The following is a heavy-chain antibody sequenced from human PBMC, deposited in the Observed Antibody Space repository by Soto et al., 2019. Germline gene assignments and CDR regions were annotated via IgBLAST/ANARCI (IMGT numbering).Heavy chain of an antibody. J-gene: IGHJ6*03. D-gene: IGHD3-9*01. V-gene: IGHV4-59*01. Sequence: NPSETLSLTCTVSGGSISSYYWSGIRQPPGKGLEWIGYIYYSGSTNYNPSLKSRVTISVDTSKNQFSLKLSSVTAADTAVYYCARSPPYYDILTGYPSYYYMDVWGKGTTVTVSS. CDR1: GGSISSYY. CDR3: ARSPPYYDILTGYPSYYYMDV. CDR2: IYYSGST.